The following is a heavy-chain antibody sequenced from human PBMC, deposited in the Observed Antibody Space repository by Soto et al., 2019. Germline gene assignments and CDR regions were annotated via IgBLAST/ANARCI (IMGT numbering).Heavy chain of an antibody. CDR1: GGSISSGGYY. D-gene: IGHD1-26*01. V-gene: IGHV4-31*03. Sequence: QVQLQESGPGLVKPSQTLSLTCTVSGGSISSGGYYWSWIRQHPGKGLEWIGYIYYSGSTYYNPSLKSRVTLSVDTSKTQFSLKLSSVTAADTAVYYCARDIVSSGSDAFDIWGQGTMVTVSS. CDR3: ARDIVSSGSDAFDI. J-gene: IGHJ3*02. CDR2: IYYSGST.